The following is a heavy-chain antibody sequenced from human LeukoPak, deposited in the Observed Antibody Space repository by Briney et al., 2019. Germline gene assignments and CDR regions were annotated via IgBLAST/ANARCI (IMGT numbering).Heavy chain of an antibody. D-gene: IGHD2-15*01. V-gene: IGHV3-30-3*01. CDR3: ARVIGWSLFDC. J-gene: IGHJ4*02. CDR1: GFTFSNYA. Sequence: PGGSLRLSCAASGFTFSNYAFLWVRQAPGKGLEWVAVTTSDGNNKEYVDSVKGRFTISRDNSKNTVYLQMNSLKTEDTAVYYCARVIGWSLFDCWGQGTLVTVSS. CDR2: TTSDGNNK.